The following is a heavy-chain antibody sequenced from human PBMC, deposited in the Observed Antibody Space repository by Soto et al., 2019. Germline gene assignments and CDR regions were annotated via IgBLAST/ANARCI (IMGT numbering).Heavy chain of an antibody. CDR1: GFTFSSYG. D-gene: IGHD2-21*01. CDR3: ARDYISIRAPDAFDI. Sequence: GGSLRLSCAASGFTFSSYGMHWVRQAPGKGLEWVAVIWYDGSNKYYADSVKGRFTISRDNSKNTLYLQMNSLRAEDTAVYYCARDYISIRAPDAFDIWGQGTMVTGSS. CDR2: IWYDGSNK. V-gene: IGHV3-33*01. J-gene: IGHJ3*02.